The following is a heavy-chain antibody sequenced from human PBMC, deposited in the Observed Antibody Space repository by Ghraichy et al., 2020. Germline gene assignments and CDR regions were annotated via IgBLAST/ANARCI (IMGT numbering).Heavy chain of an antibody. CDR1: GYSISSGYY. CDR2: IYHSGST. V-gene: IGHV4-38-2*01. CDR3: ARVEDVYCSGGSCYSYYFDY. J-gene: IGHJ4*02. D-gene: IGHD2-15*01. Sequence: GSLSLTCAVSGYSISSGYYWGWIRQPPGKGLEWIGSIYHSGSTYYNPSLKSRVTISVDTSKNQFSLKLSSVTAADTAVYYCARVEDVYCSGGSCYSYYFDYWGQGTLVTVSS.